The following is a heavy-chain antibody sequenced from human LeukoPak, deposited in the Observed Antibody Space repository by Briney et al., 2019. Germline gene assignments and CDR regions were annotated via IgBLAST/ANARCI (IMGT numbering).Heavy chain of an antibody. Sequence: GGSLRLSCAASGFTFDDYGMSWVRQAPGKGLEWVSGINWNGGSTGYADSVKGRFTISRDNSKNTLYLQMNSLRAEDTAVYYCAKAHTIFGVVITYYYYMDVWGKGTTVTVSS. CDR1: GFTFDDYG. D-gene: IGHD3-3*01. CDR2: INWNGGST. V-gene: IGHV3-20*04. CDR3: AKAHTIFGVVITYYYYMDV. J-gene: IGHJ6*03.